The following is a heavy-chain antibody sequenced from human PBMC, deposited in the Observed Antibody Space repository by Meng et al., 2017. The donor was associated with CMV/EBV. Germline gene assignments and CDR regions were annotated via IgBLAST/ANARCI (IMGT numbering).Heavy chain of an antibody. CDR1: GFTFSNYG. CDR3: AKQITITNYYYYYAMDV. CDR2: IWYDGSDK. V-gene: IGHV3-33*06. Sequence: GESLKISCAASGFTFSNYGMHWVRQAPGKGLEWVAVIWYDGSDKYYADSVKGRFTISRDNSKNTLYLQMNSLRAEDTAVYYCAKQITITNYYYYYAMDVWGQGTTVTVSS. D-gene: IGHD5-24*01. J-gene: IGHJ6*02.